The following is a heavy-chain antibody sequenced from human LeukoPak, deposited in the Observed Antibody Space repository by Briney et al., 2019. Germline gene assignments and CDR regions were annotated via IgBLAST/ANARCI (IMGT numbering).Heavy chain of an antibody. CDR2: FDPEDGET. V-gene: IGHV1-24*01. D-gene: IGHD3-22*01. CDR1: GYTLTELS. CDR3: AREHYDSSGYYALGGY. Sequence: ASVKVSCKVSGYTLTELSMHWVRRAPGKGLEWMGGFDPEDGETIYAQKFQGRVTMTTDTSTSTAYMELRSLRSDDTAVYYCAREHYDSSGYYALGGYWGQGTLVTVSS. J-gene: IGHJ4*02.